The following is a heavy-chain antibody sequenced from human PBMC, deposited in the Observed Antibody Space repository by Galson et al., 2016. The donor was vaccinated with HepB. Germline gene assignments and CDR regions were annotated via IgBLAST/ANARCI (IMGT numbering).Heavy chain of an antibody. CDR2: IWYDGSEE. V-gene: IGHV3-33*08. J-gene: IGHJ4*03. CDR1: GFSFSSYA. Sequence: SLRLSCAASGFSFSSYAMHWVRQAPDKGLEWVALIWYDGSEEYYAESVKGRFTISRDNARNSLFLQMNGLRPGDSAMYYCARDPARGGGGFDYWGQGTTVTVSS. D-gene: IGHD3-16*01. CDR3: ARDPARGGGGFDY.